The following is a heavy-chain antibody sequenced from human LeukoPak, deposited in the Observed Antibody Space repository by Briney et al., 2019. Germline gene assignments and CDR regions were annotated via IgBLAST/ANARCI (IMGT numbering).Heavy chain of an antibody. J-gene: IGHJ4*02. CDR1: GFTFDDYA. Sequence: GGSLRLSCAASGFTFDDYAMHWVRQAPGKGLEWVSLISGDGGSTYYADSVKGRFTISRDNSKNSLYLQMNSLRTEDTALYYCVKVSTPFDFWRVPPLPTSYYFDYWGQGALVTVSS. CDR3: VKVSTPFDFWRVPPLPTSYYFDY. D-gene: IGHD3-3*01. CDR2: ISGDGGST. V-gene: IGHV3-43*02.